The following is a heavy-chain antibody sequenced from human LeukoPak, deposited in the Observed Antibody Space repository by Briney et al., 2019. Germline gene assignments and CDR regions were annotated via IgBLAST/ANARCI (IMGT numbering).Heavy chain of an antibody. D-gene: IGHD5-24*01. J-gene: IGHJ3*02. Sequence: SETLSLTRTVSGGSLSSSSYYWGWIRQPPGKGLEWIGSIYYSGSTYYNPSLKSRVTISVDTSKNQFSLKLSSVTAADTAVYYCARRDGYNPRGAFDIWGQGTMVTVSS. CDR2: IYYSGST. CDR3: ARRDGYNPRGAFDI. V-gene: IGHV4-39*07. CDR1: GGSLSSSSYY.